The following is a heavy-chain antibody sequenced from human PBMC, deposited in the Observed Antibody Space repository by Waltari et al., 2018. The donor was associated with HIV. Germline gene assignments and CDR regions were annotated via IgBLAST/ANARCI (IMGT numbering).Heavy chain of an antibody. CDR2: INQDATKK. V-gene: IGHV3-7*01. J-gene: IGHJ6*02. CDR3: ARGDQWGIFMDSYYGLDV. Sequence: EALLVESGGGVFKPGGSPRLPWDAYTLQLVRHWMVRVHQASGKGLEWVANINQDATKKNDADSVKGRFSVSRDNGKYSVFLEMNRLRVQDTAMYFCARGDQWGIFMDSYYGLDVWGRGTTVIVSS. CDR1: TLQLVRHW. D-gene: IGHD1-26*01.